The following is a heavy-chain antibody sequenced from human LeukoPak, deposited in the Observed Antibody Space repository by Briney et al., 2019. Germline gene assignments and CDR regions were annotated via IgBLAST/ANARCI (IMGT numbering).Heavy chain of an antibody. Sequence: ASVKVSCKASGGTFSSYAISWVRQAPGQGLEWMGRIIPIFGTANYAQKFQGRVTITTDESTSTAYMELSSLRSEDTAVYYCARDSSDRLYYYYYMDVWGKGTTVTVSS. CDR1: GGTFSSYA. V-gene: IGHV1-69*05. CDR3: ARDSSDRLYYYYYMDV. J-gene: IGHJ6*03. CDR2: IIPIFGTA.